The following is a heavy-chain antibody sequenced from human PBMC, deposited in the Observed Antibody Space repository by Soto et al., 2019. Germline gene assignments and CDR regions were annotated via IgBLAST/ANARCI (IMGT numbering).Heavy chain of an antibody. CDR3: ARGGPESSSGWAYFDY. Sequence: QVQLVQSGAEVKKPGSSVKVSCKASGGTFSSYAISWVRQAPGQGLEWMGGIIPIFGTANYAQKFQGRVTITXAEXTXTAYMELSSLRSEDTAVYYCARGGPESSSGWAYFDYWGQGTLVTVSS. CDR1: GGTFSSYA. J-gene: IGHJ4*02. D-gene: IGHD6-13*01. CDR2: IIPIFGTA. V-gene: IGHV1-69*05.